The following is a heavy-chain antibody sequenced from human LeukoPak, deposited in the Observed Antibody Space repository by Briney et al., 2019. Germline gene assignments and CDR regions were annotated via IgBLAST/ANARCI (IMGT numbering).Heavy chain of an antibody. D-gene: IGHD6-13*01. J-gene: IGHJ4*02. CDR2: ISSSSSYI. V-gene: IGHV3-21*01. CDR1: GFTFSSYS. Sequence: GGSLRLSWAASGFTFSSYSMNWVRQAPGKGLEWVSSISSSSSYIYYADSVKGRFTISRDNAKNSLYLQMNSLRAEDTAVYYCARVPQLGHGNFDYWGQGTLVTVSS. CDR3: ARVPQLGHGNFDY.